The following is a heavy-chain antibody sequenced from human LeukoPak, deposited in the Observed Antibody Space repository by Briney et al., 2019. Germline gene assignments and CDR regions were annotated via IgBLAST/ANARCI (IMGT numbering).Heavy chain of an antibody. CDR2: MNPNSGNT. CDR1: GYTFTSYG. CDR3: ARGWGYCSSTSCYSDWFDP. D-gene: IGHD2-2*02. Sequence: GASVKVSCKASGYTFTSYGISWVRQAPGQGLEWMGWMNPNSGNTGYAQKFQGRVTMTRNTSISTAYMELSSLRSEDTAVYYCARGWGYCSSTSCYSDWFDPWGQGTLVTVSS. V-gene: IGHV1-8*02. J-gene: IGHJ5*02.